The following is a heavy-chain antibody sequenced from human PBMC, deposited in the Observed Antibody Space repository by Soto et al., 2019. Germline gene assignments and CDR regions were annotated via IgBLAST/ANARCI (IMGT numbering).Heavy chain of an antibody. D-gene: IGHD3-3*01. CDR3: ARLILYYDFWSGYRGYYGMDV. V-gene: IGHV1-3*01. Sequence: ASVKVSCKASGYTFTSYAMHWVRQAPGQRREWMGWINAGNGNTKYSQKFQGRVTITRDTSASAAYMELSSLRSEDTAVYYCARLILYYDFWSGYRGYYGMDVWGQGTTVNVSS. J-gene: IGHJ6*02. CDR2: INAGNGNT. CDR1: GYTFTSYA.